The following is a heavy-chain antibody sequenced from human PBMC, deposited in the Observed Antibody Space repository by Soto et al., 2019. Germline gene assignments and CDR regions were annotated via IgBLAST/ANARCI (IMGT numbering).Heavy chain of an antibody. V-gene: IGHV4-39*01. D-gene: IGHD1-1*01. J-gene: IGHJ4*02. CDR1: GGSISSSSYY. CDR2: IYYSGST. Sequence: QLQLQESGPGLVKPSETLSLTCTVSGGSISSSSYYWGWIRQPPGKGLEWIGSIYYSGSTYYNPSLKSRVTIPVDTSKNQFSLKLSSVTAADTAVYYCARLGWNDYVYYFDYWGQGTLVTVSS. CDR3: ARLGWNDYVYYFDY.